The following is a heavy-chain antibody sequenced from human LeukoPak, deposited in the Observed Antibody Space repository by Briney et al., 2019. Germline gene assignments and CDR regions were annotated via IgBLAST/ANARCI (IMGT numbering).Heavy chain of an antibody. V-gene: IGHV3-30*03. J-gene: IGHJ4*02. CDR3: ARDMVRATNYYFDY. D-gene: IGHD1-26*01. Sequence: GGSLRLSCAASGFTFSSFGMHWVRRAPGRGLEWVAFVSYDGGIKYYLDSVKGRFTISRDNSKNTLDLQMNSLRAEDTAVYYCARDMVRATNYYFDYWGQGTLVTVSS. CDR1: GFTFSSFG. CDR2: VSYDGGIK.